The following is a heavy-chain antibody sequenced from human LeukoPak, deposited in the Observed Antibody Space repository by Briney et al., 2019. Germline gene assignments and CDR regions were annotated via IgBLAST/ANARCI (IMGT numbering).Heavy chain of an antibody. CDR1: GFTFKNYA. V-gene: IGHV3-7*01. CDR3: ARDVGGSLDY. J-gene: IGHJ4*02. CDR2: IKEDESAK. D-gene: IGHD1-26*01. Sequence: PGGSLRLSCAASGFTFKNYAMTWVRQAPGKGLEWVANIKEDESAKHQADSVKGRFTIFRDNAQNSVYLQMSSLRGEDTAVYYCARDVGGSLDYWGQGTLVTVSS.